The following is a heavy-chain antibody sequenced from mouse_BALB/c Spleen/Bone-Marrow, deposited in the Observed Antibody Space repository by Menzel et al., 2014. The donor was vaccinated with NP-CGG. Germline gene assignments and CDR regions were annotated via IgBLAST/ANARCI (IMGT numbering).Heavy chain of an antibody. V-gene: IGHV14-3*02. CDR3: AEITTAAYYVMDY. D-gene: IGHD1-2*01. CDR1: GFNIEDTY. CDR2: IGPANGNT. J-gene: IGHJ4*01. Sequence: VQLQQSGAELVKPGASVKLSCTASGFNIEDTYMHWVKQRPEQGLEWIGWIGPANGNTKYDPKFQGKATITADTSSNTAYLQLSSLTSEDTAVYYCAEITTAAYYVMDYWGQGTSVTVSS.